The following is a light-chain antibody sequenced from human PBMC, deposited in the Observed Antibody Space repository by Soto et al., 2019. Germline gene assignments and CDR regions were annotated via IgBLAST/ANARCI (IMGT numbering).Light chain of an antibody. CDR2: DVS. CDR3: SSYSSSGTLYV. J-gene: IGLJ1*01. Sequence: QSALTQPASVSGSPGQSITISCTGSSSDVGDYNYVAWYQQHPDKAPKLMIFDVSSRPSGVSNRFSGSKSGSTASLTISGLQAEDEADYFCSSYSSSGTLYVFGTVTKLTVL. V-gene: IGLV2-14*01. CDR1: SSDVGDYNY.